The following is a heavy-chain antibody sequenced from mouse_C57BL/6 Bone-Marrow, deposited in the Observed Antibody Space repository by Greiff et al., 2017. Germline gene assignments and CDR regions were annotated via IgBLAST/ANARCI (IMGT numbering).Heavy chain of an antibody. CDR2: IDPENGDT. D-gene: IGHD1-1*01. Sequence: VQLKESGAELVRPGASVKLSCTASGFNIKDDYMHWVKQRPEQGLEWIGWIDPENGDTEYASKFQGKATITADTSSNTAYLQLSSLTSEDTAVYDCTTGFITTVVRAMDYWGQGTSVTVSS. CDR1: GFNIKDDY. CDR3: TTGFITTVVRAMDY. V-gene: IGHV14-4*01. J-gene: IGHJ4*01.